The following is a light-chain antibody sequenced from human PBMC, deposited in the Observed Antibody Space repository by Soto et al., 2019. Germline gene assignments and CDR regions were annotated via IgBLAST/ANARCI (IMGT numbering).Light chain of an antibody. V-gene: IGKV1-5*03. Sequence: VQMTQSPSTLSGSVVDIVTVTVLASQTISSWLAWYQQKPGKAPKLLIYKASTLKSGVPSRFSGSGSGTEFTLTISSLQPHDFATYYCQHYNSYSEAFGQGTKVDIK. CDR1: QTISSW. CDR2: KAS. CDR3: QHYNSYSEA. J-gene: IGKJ1*01.